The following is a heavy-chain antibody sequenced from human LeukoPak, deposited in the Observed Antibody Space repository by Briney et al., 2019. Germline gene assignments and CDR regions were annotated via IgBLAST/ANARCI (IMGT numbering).Heavy chain of an antibody. CDR2: IYWDDDR. V-gene: IGHV2-5*02. D-gene: IGHD3-22*01. CDR3: AHRKNYYDSSVFDN. Sequence: ESGPTLVNPTQTLTLTCTFSGFSLNTRGVGVGWIRQPPGRALEWLALIYWDDDRRYSPSLKSRLTITKDTSKNQVVLTMTNMDPVETATYFCAHRKNYYDSSVFDNWGQGTLVTVSS. CDR1: GFSLNTRGVG. J-gene: IGHJ4*02.